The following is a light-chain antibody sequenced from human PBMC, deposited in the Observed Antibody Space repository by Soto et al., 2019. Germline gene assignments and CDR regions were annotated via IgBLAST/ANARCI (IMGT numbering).Light chain of an antibody. Sequence: DIQMTQSPSTLSASVGDRVTITCRASQSISSWLAWYQQKPGKAPKLLIYDASSLESGVPSRFSGSGSGTEFTFTISSLQPDDFATYYCQQYNRYSGTFGQGTKV. CDR2: DAS. J-gene: IGKJ1*01. V-gene: IGKV1-5*01. CDR3: QQYNRYSGT. CDR1: QSISSW.